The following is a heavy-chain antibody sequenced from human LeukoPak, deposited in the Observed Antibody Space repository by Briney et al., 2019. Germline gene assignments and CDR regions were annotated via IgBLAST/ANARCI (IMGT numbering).Heavy chain of an antibody. CDR3: TTGGDSSSWSYSRPEQYYYYGMDV. CDR2: IKSKTDGGTT. V-gene: IGHV3-15*01. J-gene: IGHJ6*02. Sequence: GGSLRLSCAASGFTFSNAWMSWVRQAPGKGLEWVGRIKSKTDGGTTDYAAPVKGRFTISRDDSKNTLYLQMNSLKTEDTAVYYCTTGGDSSSWSYSRPEQYYYYGMDVWGQGTAVTVSS. D-gene: IGHD6-13*01. CDR1: GFTFSNAW.